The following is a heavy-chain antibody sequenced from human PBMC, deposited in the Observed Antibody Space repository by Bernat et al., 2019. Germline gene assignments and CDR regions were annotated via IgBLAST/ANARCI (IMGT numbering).Heavy chain of an antibody. Sequence: QVQLVQSGAEVKKPGASVKVSCKASGYTFTGYYMHWVRQAPGQGLEWMGWINPNSGGTNYAQKFQGWVTMTRDTSISTAYMELSRLRSDDTAVYYCARVFVEWYCSGGSCVGMDVWGQGTTVTVSS. CDR3: ARVFVEWYCSGGSCVGMDV. CDR2: INPNSGGT. D-gene: IGHD2-15*01. J-gene: IGHJ6*02. CDR1: GYTFTGYY. V-gene: IGHV1-2*04.